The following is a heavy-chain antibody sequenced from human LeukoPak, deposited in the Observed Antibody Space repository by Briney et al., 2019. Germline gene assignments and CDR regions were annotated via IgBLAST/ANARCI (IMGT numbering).Heavy chain of an antibody. CDR3: ATTPGYYGSGSREN. Sequence: GASVKVSCKVSGYTLTELSMHWVRQAPGKGLEWMGGFDPEDGETIYAQKFQGRVTMTEDTSTDTAYMELSSLRSEDTAVYYCATTPGYYGSGSRENWGQGTLVTVSS. D-gene: IGHD3-10*01. CDR1: GYTLTELS. J-gene: IGHJ4*02. CDR2: FDPEDGET. V-gene: IGHV1-24*01.